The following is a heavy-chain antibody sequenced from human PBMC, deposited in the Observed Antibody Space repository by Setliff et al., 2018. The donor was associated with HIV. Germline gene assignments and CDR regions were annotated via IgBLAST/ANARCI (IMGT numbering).Heavy chain of an antibody. CDR2: IYYSGST. Sequence: SETLSLTCTVSGGSISSHYWSWIRQPPGKGLEWIGYIYYSGSTNYNPSLKSRVTISVDTSKNQFSLKLTSVTAADTAVYYCARERLTFGEFANWFDPWGQGTLVTVSS. J-gene: IGHJ5*02. D-gene: IGHD3-10*01. CDR1: GGSISSHY. V-gene: IGHV4-59*11. CDR3: ARERLTFGEFANWFDP.